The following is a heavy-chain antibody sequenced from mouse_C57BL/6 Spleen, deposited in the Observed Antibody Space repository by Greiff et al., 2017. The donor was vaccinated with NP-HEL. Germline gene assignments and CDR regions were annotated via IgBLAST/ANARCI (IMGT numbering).Heavy chain of an antibody. CDR3: ARGRITTVVVSYYYAMDY. CDR2: ISYDGSN. Sequence: EVKLMESGPGLVKPSQSLSLTCSVTGYSITSGYYWNWIRQFPGNKLEWMGYISYDGSNNYNPSLKNRISITRDTSKNQFFLKLNSVTTEDTATYYCARGRITTVVVSYYYAMDYWGQGTSVTVSS. D-gene: IGHD1-1*01. J-gene: IGHJ4*01. CDR1: GYSITSGYY. V-gene: IGHV3-6*01.